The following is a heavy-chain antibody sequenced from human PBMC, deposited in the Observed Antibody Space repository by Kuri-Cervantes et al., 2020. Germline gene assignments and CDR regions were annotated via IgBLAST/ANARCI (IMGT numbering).Heavy chain of an antibody. CDR2: IYYSGST. J-gene: IGHJ3*02. CDR3: ARSKYYDSSGYYDAFDI. D-gene: IGHD3-22*01. CDR1: GGSISSGDYY. V-gene: IGHV4-30-4*01. Sequence: SETLSLTCTVSGGSISSGDYYWSWIRQPPGKGLEWIGYIYYSGSTYYNPSLKSRVTISVDTSKNQFSLKLSSVTAADTAVYYCARSKYYDSSGYYDAFDIWGQGTMVTVSS.